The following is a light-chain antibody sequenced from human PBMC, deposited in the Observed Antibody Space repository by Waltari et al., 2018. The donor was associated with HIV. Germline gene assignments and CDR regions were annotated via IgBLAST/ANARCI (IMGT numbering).Light chain of an antibody. Sequence: QSALTQPASVSGSPGQSITIPCDLNVNEYVSWYQRHPGKAPQVIIYEGTNRPAGCSKRFSGAKSGNTATLTISGLQPEDEADYFCTSYISGTSPVFGRGTRVTVL. CDR2: EGT. CDR3: TSYISGTSPV. V-gene: IGLV2-14*01. CDR1: DLNVNEY. J-gene: IGLJ2*01.